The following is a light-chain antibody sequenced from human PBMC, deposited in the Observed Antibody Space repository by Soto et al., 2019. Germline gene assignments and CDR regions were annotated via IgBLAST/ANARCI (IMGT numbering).Light chain of an antibody. CDR1: QNIRGNE. J-gene: IGKJ1*01. CDR3: QDYGTSAPWT. V-gene: IGKV3-20*01. CDR2: RGS. Sequence: EVVLTQSPGTLYLSPRERATLSCRASQNIRGNELAWYQQKPGQAPRLLIYRGSSRATGIPDRFSGRGSGTDFTLTSSRLEPEDFAVYYCQDYGTSAPWTFGQGTKVEIK.